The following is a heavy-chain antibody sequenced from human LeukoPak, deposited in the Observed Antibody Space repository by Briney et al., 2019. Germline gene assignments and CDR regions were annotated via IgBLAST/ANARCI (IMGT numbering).Heavy chain of an antibody. D-gene: IGHD5-12*01. Sequence: SETLSLTCTVSGGSISSYYWSWIRQPPGKGLEWIGYIYYSGSTNYNPSLKSRVTISVDTPKNQFSLKLSSVTAADTAVYYCARTPIVAPMGYFDYWGQGTLVTVSS. V-gene: IGHV4-59*01. CDR1: GGSISSYY. J-gene: IGHJ4*02. CDR2: IYYSGST. CDR3: ARTPIVAPMGYFDY.